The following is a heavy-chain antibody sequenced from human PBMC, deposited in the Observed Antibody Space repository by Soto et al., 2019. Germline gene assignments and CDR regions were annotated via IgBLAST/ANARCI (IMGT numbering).Heavy chain of an antibody. CDR1: ASTFTGYT. CDR3: ARGTVTSGRWFGP. Sequence: QVHLVQSGTEVKEPGASVKVSCQASASTFTGYTINWVRQAPGQGLEWMGWISTFNGNAKYEGNLEGRVTMTTNTSTIDADMELTSLTFDVTAVYFCARGTVTSGRWFGPWGQGTLVSVSS. V-gene: IGHV1-18*04. J-gene: IGHJ5*02. CDR2: ISTFNGNA. D-gene: IGHD4-17*01.